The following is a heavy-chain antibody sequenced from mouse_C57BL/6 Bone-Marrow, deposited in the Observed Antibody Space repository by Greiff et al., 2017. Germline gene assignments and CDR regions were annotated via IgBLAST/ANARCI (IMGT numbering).Heavy chain of an antibody. CDR3: ARLPLYYDYHGYAMDY. V-gene: IGHV5-12*01. D-gene: IGHD2-4*01. J-gene: IGHJ4*01. CDR1: GFTFSDYY. Sequence: EVHLVESGGGLVQPGGSLKLSCAASGFTFSDYYMYWVRQTPEKRLEWVAYISNGGGSTYYPDTVQGRFTISRDNAKNTLYLQMSRLKSEDTAMYYCARLPLYYDYHGYAMDYWGQGTSVTVSS. CDR2: ISNGGGST.